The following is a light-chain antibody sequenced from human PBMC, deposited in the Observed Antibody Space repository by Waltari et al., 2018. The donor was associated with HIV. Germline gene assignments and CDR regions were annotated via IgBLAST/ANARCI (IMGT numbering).Light chain of an antibody. J-gene: IGKJ1*01. CDR1: ESIGNSH. CDR3: QQYASSPVT. Sequence: EVVLTQSPDILSLSPGDRVSLSCRANESIGNSHLAWYQQKPSQSPRLLIYGAASRARGVPERFSGSGSGTAFTLAISRLEPDDFAVYYCQQYASSPVTFGQGARV. V-gene: IGKV3-20*01. CDR2: GAA.